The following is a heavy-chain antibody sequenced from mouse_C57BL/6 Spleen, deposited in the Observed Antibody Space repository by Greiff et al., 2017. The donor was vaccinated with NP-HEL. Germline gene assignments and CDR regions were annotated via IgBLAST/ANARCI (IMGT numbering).Heavy chain of an antibody. Sequence: EVMLVESGGGLVKPGGSLKLSCAASGFTFSSYAMSWVRQTPEKRLEWVATISDGGSYTYYPDNVKGRFTISRDNAKNNLYLQMSHLKSEDTAMYYCARDTYDGYYKYFDVWGTGTTVTVSS. CDR1: GFTFSSYA. CDR3: ARDTYDGYYKYFDV. D-gene: IGHD2-3*01. J-gene: IGHJ1*03. V-gene: IGHV5-4*01. CDR2: ISDGGSYT.